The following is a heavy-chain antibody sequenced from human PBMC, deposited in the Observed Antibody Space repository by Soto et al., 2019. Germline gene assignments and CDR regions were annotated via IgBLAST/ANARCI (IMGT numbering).Heavy chain of an antibody. CDR2: ISGNGETT. J-gene: IGHJ6*02. Sequence: HGGSMGLSRVACGVRFNAHAMTWARKRKGEGLERTSSISGNGETTYYADSVKGRFTISRDNSKNTLYLQMNSLRAEDTAVYYCARYSITIFGVEPYGMDVWGQGTTVTVSS. CDR1: GVRFNAHA. D-gene: IGHD3-3*01. V-gene: IGHV3-23*01. CDR3: ARYSITIFGVEPYGMDV.